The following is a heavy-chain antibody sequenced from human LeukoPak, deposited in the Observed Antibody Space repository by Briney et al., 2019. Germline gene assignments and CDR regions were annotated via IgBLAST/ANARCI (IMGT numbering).Heavy chain of an antibody. Sequence: GGSLRLSCAASGFTFSNYSMNWVRQAPGKGLEWVSSISGGTSYMYYADSVEGRFTISRANAKNSMYLKMHRLRAQDTASYYCARGHSSSSFSYYYYMDVWGKGTTVTVSS. D-gene: IGHD6-6*01. CDR3: ARGHSSSSFSYYYYMDV. CDR1: GFTFSNYS. CDR2: ISGGTSYM. J-gene: IGHJ6*03. V-gene: IGHV3-21*01.